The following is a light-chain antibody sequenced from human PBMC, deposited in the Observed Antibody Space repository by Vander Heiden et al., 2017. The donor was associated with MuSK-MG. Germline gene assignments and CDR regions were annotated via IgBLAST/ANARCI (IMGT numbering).Light chain of an antibody. CDR2: DAS. V-gene: IGKV3-11*01. CDR3: QQRSNWPLART. Sequence: DIVLTPSPATLSLSPGERATLSCRASQSVSSYLAWYQQKPGQAPRLLSYDASNRATGIPARDSGSVSGTDFTRTISSLEPEDFAVYYCQQRSNWPLARTLGPGTRLEMK. J-gene: IGKJ5*01. CDR1: QSVSSY.